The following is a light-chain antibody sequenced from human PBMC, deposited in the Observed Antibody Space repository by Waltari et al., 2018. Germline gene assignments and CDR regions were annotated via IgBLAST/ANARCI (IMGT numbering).Light chain of an antibody. J-gene: IGKJ2*01. V-gene: IGKV1-5*03. CDR3: QQYNTYSS. Sequence: DIQMIQSHSSLSASVGDRVTITCRASQSISNWLAWYQQKPGKAPILLIYKASILKSGVPSRFSGSGSGTQFTLTISSLQPGDFATYYCQQYNTYSSFGQGTKLEIK. CDR1: QSISNW. CDR2: KAS.